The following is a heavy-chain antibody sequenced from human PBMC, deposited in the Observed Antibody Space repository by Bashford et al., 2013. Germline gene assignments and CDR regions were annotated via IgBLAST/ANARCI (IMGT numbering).Heavy chain of an antibody. V-gene: IGHV5-51*01. Sequence: WVRQMPGKGLEWMGIIYPGDSDVRYSPSFQGQVTISADNSINTAYLQWSSLKASDSAIYYCARRACTSVSCLSVTPYSYYGLDVWGQGTTVTVSS. CDR2: IYPGDSDV. D-gene: IGHD2-15*01. CDR3: ARRACTSVSCLSVTPYSYYGLDV. J-gene: IGHJ6*02.